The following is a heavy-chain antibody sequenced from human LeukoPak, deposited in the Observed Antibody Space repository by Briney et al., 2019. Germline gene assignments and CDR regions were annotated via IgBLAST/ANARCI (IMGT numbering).Heavy chain of an antibody. V-gene: IGHV1-18*01. J-gene: IGHJ4*02. CDR2: ISAYNGNA. D-gene: IGHD2-15*01. Sequence: ASVKVSCKASGYTFTSYGISWVRQAPGQGLEWMGWISAYNGNANYAQKLQGRVTMATDTSTSTAYMELRSLRSDDTAVYYCAREYCSGGSCYLDYWGQGTLVTVSS. CDR1: GYTFTSYG. CDR3: AREYCSGGSCYLDY.